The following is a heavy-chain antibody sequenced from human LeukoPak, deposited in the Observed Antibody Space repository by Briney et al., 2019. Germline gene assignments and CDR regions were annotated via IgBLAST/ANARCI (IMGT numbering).Heavy chain of an antibody. J-gene: IGHJ3*02. CDR1: GFTFSSYS. V-gene: IGHV3-30*03. Sequence: GGSLRLSCAASGFTFSSYSMNWVRQAPGKGLEWVAVISYDGSNKYYADSVKGRFTISRDNSKNTLYLQMNSLRAEDTAVYYCARGASNYDILTALMGGPGAFDIWGQGTMVTVSS. CDR2: ISYDGSNK. D-gene: IGHD3-9*01. CDR3: ARGASNYDILTALMGGPGAFDI.